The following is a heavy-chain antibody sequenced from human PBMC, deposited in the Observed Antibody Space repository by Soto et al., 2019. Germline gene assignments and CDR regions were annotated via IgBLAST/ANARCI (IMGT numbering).Heavy chain of an antibody. V-gene: IGHV5-10-1*01. CDR3: ARRSSSWDV. CDR2: IDPSDSYI. Sequence: SLKISCEGSGYRFTSYWITWVRQMPGKGLEWMGRIDPSDSYINYSPSFQGHVTISADKSISTAYLQWSSLKASDTAMYYCARRSSSWDVWGQGTLVTVSS. CDR1: GYRFTSYW. D-gene: IGHD6-13*01. J-gene: IGHJ4*02.